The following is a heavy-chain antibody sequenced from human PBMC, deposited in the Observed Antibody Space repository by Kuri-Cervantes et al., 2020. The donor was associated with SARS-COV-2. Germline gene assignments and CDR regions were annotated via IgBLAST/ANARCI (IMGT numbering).Heavy chain of an antibody. V-gene: IGHV4-39*01. D-gene: IGHD3-3*01. CDR1: GGSISSSSYY. J-gene: IGHJ3*02. CDR3: ARPASTYGELFWSGPNVDAFDI. Sequence: SETLSLTCTVSGGSISSSSYYWGWIRQPPGKGLEWIGSIYYSGSTYYNPSLKSRVTISVDTSKNQFSLKLSSVTAADTAVCYCARPASTYGELFWSGPNVDAFDIWGQGTMVTVSS. CDR2: IYYSGST.